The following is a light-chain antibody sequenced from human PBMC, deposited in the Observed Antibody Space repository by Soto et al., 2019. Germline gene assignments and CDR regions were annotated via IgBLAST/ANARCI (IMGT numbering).Light chain of an antibody. V-gene: IGKV3D-15*01. Sequence: EIVMTQSPATLSVSPGERATLSCRASQSVSSNLARYQQKPGQAPRLLIYGASTRATGIPARFSGSGSGTDFTLTINSLAPEDFAIYYCHQRQSWPRTFGQGTKVDI. CDR3: HQRQSWPRT. J-gene: IGKJ1*01. CDR1: QSVSSN. CDR2: GAS.